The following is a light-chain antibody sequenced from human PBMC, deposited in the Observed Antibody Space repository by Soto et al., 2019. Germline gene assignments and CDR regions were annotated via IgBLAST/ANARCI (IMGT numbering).Light chain of an antibody. CDR2: RSS. Sequence: QSVLTQPPSASGTPGQRITISCSGSSSNIGSHSVNWYQQLPGTAPKLLIYRSSQRPSGVPDRFSGSKSGTSASLAISGLQSGDEAAYYCQSYDSSLRRWVFGGGTKLTVL. J-gene: IGLJ3*02. V-gene: IGLV1-44*01. CDR1: SSNIGSHS. CDR3: QSYDSSLRRWV.